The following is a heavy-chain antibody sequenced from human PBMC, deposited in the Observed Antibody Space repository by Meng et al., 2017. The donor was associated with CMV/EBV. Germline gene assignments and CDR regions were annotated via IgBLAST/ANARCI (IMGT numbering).Heavy chain of an antibody. V-gene: IGHV3-30*04. CDR1: GFTFSSYA. CDR2: ISYDGSNK. Sequence: GESLKISCAASGFTFSSYAMHWVRQAPGKGLEWVAVISYDGSNKYYADSVKGRFTISRDNSKNTLYLQMNSLRAEDTAVYYCARGEIAVAAAIDYWGQGTLVTSPQ. D-gene: IGHD6-19*01. J-gene: IGHJ4*02. CDR3: ARGEIAVAAAIDY.